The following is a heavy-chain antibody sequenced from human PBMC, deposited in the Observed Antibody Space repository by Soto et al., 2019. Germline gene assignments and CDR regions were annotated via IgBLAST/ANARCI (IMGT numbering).Heavy chain of an antibody. V-gene: IGHV1-18*01. J-gene: IGHJ4*02. Sequence: QVQLVQSGAEVKKPGASVKVSCKASGYTLNTYGITWVRQALGQGLEWMGWNSANNYHTNYPQIVQGRVTMTTDTSSSTAYMELRSLTSGDTCVYYCERGTYSDDCGQGTLFTISS. CDR2: NSANNYHT. CDR1: GYTLNTYG. CDR3: ERGTYSDD.